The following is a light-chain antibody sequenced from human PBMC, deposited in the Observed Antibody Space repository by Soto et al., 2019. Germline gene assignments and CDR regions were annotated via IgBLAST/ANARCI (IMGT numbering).Light chain of an antibody. CDR1: SSNIGSNT. CDR3: ATWDNGLTGVV. J-gene: IGLJ2*01. CDR2: TNN. Sequence: QSVLTQPPSASGTPGQRVTISCSGSSSNIGSNTVHWYQQIPGTAPKLLIYTNNQRSSGVSDRFSGSKSDTSASLVISGLQSEDEADYYCATWDNGLTGVVFGGGTQLTV. V-gene: IGLV1-44*01.